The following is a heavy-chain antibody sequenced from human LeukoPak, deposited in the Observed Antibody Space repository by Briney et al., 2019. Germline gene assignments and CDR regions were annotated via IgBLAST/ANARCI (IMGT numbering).Heavy chain of an antibody. D-gene: IGHD5-18*01. Sequence: GRSLSLSCAASGFTLSSFWIRWVRQAPGEGLEWEANIKQDGSEQYYVGSVKGRFTISRDNAKNSLYLQMNSLRAEDTAVYSGARSAVDTAMVRVWYFDLWGRGTLVTVSS. V-gene: IGHV3-7*01. J-gene: IGHJ2*01. CDR3: ARSAVDTAMVRVWYFDL. CDR1: GFTLSSFW. CDR2: IKQDGSEQ.